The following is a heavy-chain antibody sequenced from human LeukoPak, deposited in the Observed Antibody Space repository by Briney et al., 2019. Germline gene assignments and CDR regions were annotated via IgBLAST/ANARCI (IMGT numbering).Heavy chain of an antibody. CDR1: GYTFTSYA. CDR2: INSNSGGT. D-gene: IGHD6-13*01. J-gene: IGHJ6*03. V-gene: IGHV1-2*02. CDR3: ARDHMAAAGTDLVYYYYYMDV. Sequence: ASVKVSCKASGYTFTSYAMNWVRQAPGQGLEWMGWINSNSGGTNYAQKFQGRVTMTRDTSISTAYMELSRLRSDDTAVYYCARDHMAAAGTDLVYYYYYMDVWGKGTTVTISS.